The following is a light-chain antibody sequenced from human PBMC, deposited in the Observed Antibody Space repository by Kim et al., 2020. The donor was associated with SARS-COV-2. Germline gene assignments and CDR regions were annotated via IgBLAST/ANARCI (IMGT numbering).Light chain of an antibody. CDR1: SSDSGGYNH. CDR3: SSYGGNNNWV. V-gene: IGLV2-8*01. Sequence: GQSVTISCTGTSSDSGGYNHVYWYQQQPGKAPKLMIYEVSKWPSGVPDRFSGSKSGNTASLTVSRLQADDEANYYCSSYGGNNNWVFGGGTQLTVL. J-gene: IGLJ3*02. CDR2: EVS.